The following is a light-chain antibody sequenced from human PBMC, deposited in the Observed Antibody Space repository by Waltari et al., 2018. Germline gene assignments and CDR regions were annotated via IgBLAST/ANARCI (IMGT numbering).Light chain of an antibody. J-gene: IGKJ2*01. V-gene: IGKV1-5*03. CDR2: KAS. Sequence: DIQMTQSPSTLSASVGDRVTITCRASQSVSSWLAWYQQKPGKAPRILIYKASSLQSGVPSRFSGSGSGTEFTLTISSLQPDDFAAYYCQQYNSPTYTFGQGTKLEIK. CDR3: QQYNSPTYT. CDR1: QSVSSW.